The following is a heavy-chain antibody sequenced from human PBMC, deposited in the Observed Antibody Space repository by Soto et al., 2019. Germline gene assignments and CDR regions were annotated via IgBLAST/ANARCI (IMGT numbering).Heavy chain of an antibody. V-gene: IGHV5-51*01. CDR3: ARRAVDNRDDVSSLWFFNL. CDR1: GYSFTNYW. Sequence: GESLKISCKGSGYSFTNYWIAWVRQMPGKGLDWMGIIYPGDSDTRYSPSFLGQVTISADKSNRTAYLHWRSLKASDTAMYYCARRAVDNRDDVSSLWFFNLWGRGTLVTAPQ. D-gene: IGHD4-17*01. CDR2: IYPGDSDT. J-gene: IGHJ2*01.